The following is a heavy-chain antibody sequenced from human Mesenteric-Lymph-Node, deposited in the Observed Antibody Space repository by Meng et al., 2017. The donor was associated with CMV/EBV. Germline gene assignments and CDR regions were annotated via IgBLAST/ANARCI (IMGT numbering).Heavy chain of an antibody. CDR3: AREGTNSYYFDY. CDR2: IYESGST. D-gene: IGHD1-14*01. Sequence: GDSISSGDSYWSWIRQPPGKGLEWIGYIYESGSTSYNPSLESRVTISVDTSKNQFSLKVMSVTAADTAVYYCAREGTNSYYFDYWGQGTLVTVSS. V-gene: IGHV4-30-4*01. CDR1: GDSISSGDSY. J-gene: IGHJ4*02.